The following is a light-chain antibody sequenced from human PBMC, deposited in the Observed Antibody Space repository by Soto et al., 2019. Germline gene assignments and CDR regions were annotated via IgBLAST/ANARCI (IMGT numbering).Light chain of an antibody. Sequence: EIVLTQSPGTLSLSPVEIATLSFTASQSVSSSYLVWHQQKPGQAPRLLIYAASRRATGVPDRFSGSGSGTDFTLTISRLEPEDFAVYHCQQYGSSPLITFGKGTRLEIK. J-gene: IGKJ5*01. CDR2: AAS. CDR1: QSVSSSY. V-gene: IGKV3-20*01. CDR3: QQYGSSPLIT.